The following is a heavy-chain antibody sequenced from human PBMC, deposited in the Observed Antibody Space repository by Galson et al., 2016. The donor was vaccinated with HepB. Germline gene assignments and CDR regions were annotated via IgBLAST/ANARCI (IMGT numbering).Heavy chain of an antibody. J-gene: IGHJ6*04. V-gene: IGHV3-9*01. CDR2: ISWNSGTI. CDR1: GFTFDDYA. Sequence: SLRLSCAASGFTFDDYAMHWVRRAPGKGLEWVSGISWNSGTINYADSVRGRFTISRDNAKSSLFLQMDSLRGEDTALYYCAKEKGPYFYAMDVWGKGPTVTVSS. CDR3: AKEKGPYFYAMDV.